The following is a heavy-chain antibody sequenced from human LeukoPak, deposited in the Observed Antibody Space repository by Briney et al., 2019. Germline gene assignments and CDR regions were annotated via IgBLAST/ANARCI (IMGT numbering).Heavy chain of an antibody. Sequence: PGGSLRLSCAVSEFTFSSYAMSWVRQAPGKGLEWVSSITSRGDSTYYADSVRGRFTISRDNSKNTLYLQMNSLRAEDTAVYYCAKLIPMTLAWGQGTLVTVSS. V-gene: IGHV3-23*01. CDR1: EFTFSSYA. J-gene: IGHJ5*02. D-gene: IGHD3-22*01. CDR3: AKLIPMTLA. CDR2: ITSRGDST.